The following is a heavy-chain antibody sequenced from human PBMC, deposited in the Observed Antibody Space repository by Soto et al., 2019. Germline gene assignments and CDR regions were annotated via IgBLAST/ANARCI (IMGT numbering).Heavy chain of an antibody. J-gene: IGHJ6*03. D-gene: IGHD1-26*01. Sequence: EVQLVESGGGLVQPGGSLRLSCAASGFIFSSYAMHWVRQAPGKGLEYVSAISSNGGSTYYANYVKGRFTISRDNSKNTVFLQMGSLRAEDMAVYYCARDLRWGDYYYYMDVWGKGTTVTVSS. CDR3: ARDLRWGDYYYYMDV. CDR1: GFIFSSYA. CDR2: ISSNGGST. V-gene: IGHV3-64*01.